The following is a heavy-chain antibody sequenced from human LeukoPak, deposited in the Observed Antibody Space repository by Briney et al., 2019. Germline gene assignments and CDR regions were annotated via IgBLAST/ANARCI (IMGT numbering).Heavy chain of an antibody. V-gene: IGHV5-51*01. J-gene: IGHJ6*02. CDR2: IYPGDSDT. D-gene: IGHD6-6*01. Sequence: GESLKISCKGSGYSFTSYWIGWVRQMPGKGLEWMGIIYPGDSDTRYSPSFQGQVTISADKSISTAYLQWSSLKASDTAMYYCARPGSSSNYYYYGMDVRGQGTTVTVSS. CDR1: GYSFTSYW. CDR3: ARPGSSSNYYYYGMDV.